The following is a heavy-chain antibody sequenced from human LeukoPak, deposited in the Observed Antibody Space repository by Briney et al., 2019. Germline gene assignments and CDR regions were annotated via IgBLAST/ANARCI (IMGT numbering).Heavy chain of an antibody. D-gene: IGHD2-15*01. CDR2: ISNGKT. CDR3: VREAGYCAPVCVKTNWFDP. Sequence: GGSLRLSCAASGFPFSSHAMRWVRQPPGKGLEWVAAISNGKTYYADSVRGRFAISRDDSTNTVYLHMDSLRDEDTALYHCVREAGYCAPVCVKTNWFDPWGQGALVTVSS. J-gene: IGHJ5*02. CDR1: GFPFSSHA. V-gene: IGHV3-23*01.